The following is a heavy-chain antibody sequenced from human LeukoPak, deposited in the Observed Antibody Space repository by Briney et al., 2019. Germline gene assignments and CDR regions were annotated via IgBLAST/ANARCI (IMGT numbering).Heavy chain of an antibody. CDR2: ISASGGST. CDR3: AATYYYDGSGDY. V-gene: IGHV3-23*01. J-gene: IGHJ4*02. D-gene: IGHD3-22*01. Sequence: GGSLRLSCAASGFTFSSYDMSWVRQAPGKGLEWVSTISASGGSTHYADSVKGRFTISRDNAKNSLYLLMNSLRTEDTAVYYCAATYYYDGSGDYWGQGTLVTVSS. CDR1: GFTFSSYD.